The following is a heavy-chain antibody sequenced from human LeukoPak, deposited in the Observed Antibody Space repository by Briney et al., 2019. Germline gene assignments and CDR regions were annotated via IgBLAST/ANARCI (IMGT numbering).Heavy chain of an antibody. Sequence: ASVKVSCKASGYTFTNYYMHWGRQAPGQELEWMGLINPSDGSTNFSQKFRDRVTMTRDTSTNTVYMELSSLRSEDTAVYYCARDHVAMATTFYFDFWRQGTLVTVSS. D-gene: IGHD5-24*01. CDR3: ARDHVAMATTFYFDF. V-gene: IGHV1-46*01. J-gene: IGHJ4*02. CDR2: INPSDGST. CDR1: GYTFTNYY.